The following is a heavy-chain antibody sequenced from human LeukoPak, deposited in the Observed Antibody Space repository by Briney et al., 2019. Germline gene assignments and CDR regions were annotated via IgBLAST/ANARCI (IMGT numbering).Heavy chain of an antibody. CDR1: GFTFSSYW. CDR2: IKQDGSEK. Sequence: GGSLRLSCAASGFTFSSYWMSWVRQAPGKGLEWVANIKQDGSEKYYVDSVKGRFTISRDNAKNSLYLQMNSLRAEDTAVYYCAREGRGYKVAKFDYWGQGILVTVSS. CDR3: AREGRGYKVAKFDY. J-gene: IGHJ4*02. V-gene: IGHV3-7*01. D-gene: IGHD3-22*01.